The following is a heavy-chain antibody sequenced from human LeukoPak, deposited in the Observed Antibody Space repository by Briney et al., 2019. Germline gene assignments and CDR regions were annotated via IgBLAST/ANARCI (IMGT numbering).Heavy chain of an antibody. J-gene: IGHJ6*03. CDR3: AGLWYGGNPSGFMDV. D-gene: IGHD3-10*01. CDR1: GYSFTSYW. Sequence: KTGESLKISCKGSGYSFTSYWIGWVRPMPGKGLEWMGIIYPGDSDTRYSPSFQGQVTISADKSISTTYLQWSSLKAADTTMYYCAGLWYGGNPSGFMDVWGKGTTVTISS. CDR2: IYPGDSDT. V-gene: IGHV5-51*01.